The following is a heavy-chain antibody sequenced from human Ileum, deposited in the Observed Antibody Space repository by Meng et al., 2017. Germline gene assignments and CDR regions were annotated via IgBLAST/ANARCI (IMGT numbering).Heavy chain of an antibody. CDR1: GGSFSGYY. J-gene: IGHJ4*02. CDR3: ATIEVSRDY. Sequence: SETLSLTCAVYGGSFSGYYWSWIRQPPGNWLEWIGEINHSGSTNYNPSLKSRVTISVETSKNQFSLKLRYVTAADTAVYYCATIEVSRDYWGQGTLVTVSS. CDR2: INHSGST. V-gene: IGHV4-34*01. D-gene: IGHD3-16*02.